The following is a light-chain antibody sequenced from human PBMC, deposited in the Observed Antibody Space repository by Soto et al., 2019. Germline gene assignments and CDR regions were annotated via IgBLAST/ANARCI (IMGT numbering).Light chain of an antibody. CDR3: CSYAGSSDVV. CDR1: SSDVGSYNL. J-gene: IGLJ2*01. CDR2: EGS. Sequence: QSALTQPASVSGSPGQSITISCTGTSSDVGSYNLVSWYQQHPGKAPKLMIYEGSKRPSGVSNRFSGSKSGNTASLTISGLQADDEADYYCCSYAGSSDVVFGGGTKVTVL. V-gene: IGLV2-23*01.